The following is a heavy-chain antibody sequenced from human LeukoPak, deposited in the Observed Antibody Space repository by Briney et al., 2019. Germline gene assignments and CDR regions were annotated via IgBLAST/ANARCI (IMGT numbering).Heavy chain of an antibody. V-gene: IGHV1-2*02. D-gene: IGHD3-22*01. Sequence: ASVKVSFKCSGYTFTGYYMHWVRQAPGQGREGMGWINPNSGGTNYAQKFQGRVTMTRDTSISTAYMELSRLRSDDTAVYYCARSRDHYYDSSGWVDWGQGTLVTVSS. CDR2: INPNSGGT. CDR3: ARSRDHYYDSSGWVD. CDR1: GYTFTGYY. J-gene: IGHJ4*02.